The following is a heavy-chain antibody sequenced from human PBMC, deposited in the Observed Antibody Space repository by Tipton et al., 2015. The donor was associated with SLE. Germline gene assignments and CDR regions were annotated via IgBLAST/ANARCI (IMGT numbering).Heavy chain of an antibody. V-gene: IGHV5-51*03. CDR3: ASTRDYDFYGMDV. CDR1: GYSFIRYW. Sequence: QLVQSGAEVKKPGESLKISCKGSGYSFIRYWIGWVRQMPGKGLEWMGIIYPGDSDTRYSPSFQGQVTISADKSISTAYLQWNSLKASDTAMYYCASTRDYDFYGMDVWGQVTTVTVSS. J-gene: IGHJ6*02. CDR2: IYPGDSDT.